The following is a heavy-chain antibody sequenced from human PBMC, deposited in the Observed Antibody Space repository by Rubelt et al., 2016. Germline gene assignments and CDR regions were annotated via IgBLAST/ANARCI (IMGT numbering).Heavy chain of an antibody. V-gene: IGHV3-33*05. CDR3: ARVVPAALVDY. CDR2: MSYDGSKE. D-gene: IGHD2-2*01. Sequence: PCKGLEWVAGMSYDGSKEYFADSVKGRFTISRDNAKNALYLQMNSLRAEDTAVYYCARVVPAALVDYWGQGTLVTVSS. J-gene: IGHJ4*02.